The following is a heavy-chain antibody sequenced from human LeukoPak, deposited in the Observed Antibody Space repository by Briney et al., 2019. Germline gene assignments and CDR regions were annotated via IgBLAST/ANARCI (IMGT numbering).Heavy chain of an antibody. CDR3: AAREPDY. J-gene: IGHJ4*02. CDR2: ISGSGVSA. V-gene: IGHV3-23*01. Sequence: GGSLRLSCAASGFTFSTYAMSWVRQAPGKGLEWVSGISGSGVSAYYADSVRGRFTISRDNSKNTLYLQMSSLRAEDTAVYYCAAREPDYWGQGTLVTVSS. D-gene: IGHD1-14*01. CDR1: GFTFSTYA.